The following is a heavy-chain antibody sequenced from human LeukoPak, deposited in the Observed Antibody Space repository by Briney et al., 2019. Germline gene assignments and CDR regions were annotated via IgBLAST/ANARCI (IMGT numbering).Heavy chain of an antibody. CDR1: GFTFSSYG. CDR3: ARDPFPRYGDYGGGYFDY. Sequence: GGSLRLSCAASGFTFSSYGMHWVRQAPGKGLEWVAFIRYDGSNKYYADSVKGRFTISRDNSKNTLYLQMNSLRAEDTAVYYCARDPFPRYGDYGGGYFDYWGQGTLVTVSS. CDR2: IRYDGSNK. D-gene: IGHD4-17*01. J-gene: IGHJ4*02. V-gene: IGHV3-30*02.